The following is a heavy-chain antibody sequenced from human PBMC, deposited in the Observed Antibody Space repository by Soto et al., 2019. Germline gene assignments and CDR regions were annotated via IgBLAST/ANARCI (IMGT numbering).Heavy chain of an antibody. CDR2: MHTSGST. Sequence: QMQLQESGPGLVKPSETLSLTCTVSGGSIGGYYWSWIRQSAGMGLEWIGRMHTSGSTNYNPSLKSRVTFSVDMSKNQISLKLTSVTAADTALYYCVRASMPKAHFDSWGQGTLVTVSS. V-gene: IGHV4-4*07. D-gene: IGHD2-2*01. CDR3: VRASMPKAHFDS. CDR1: GGSIGGYY. J-gene: IGHJ4*02.